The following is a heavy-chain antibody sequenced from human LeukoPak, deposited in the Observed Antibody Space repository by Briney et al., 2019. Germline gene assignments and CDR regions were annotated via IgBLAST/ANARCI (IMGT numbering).Heavy chain of an antibody. V-gene: IGHV1-24*01. CDR3: ATEALAPHYYGSGSYMGPYYFDY. CDR2: FDPEDGET. Sequence: GASVKVSCKVSGYTLTELSMHWVRQAPGKGLEWMGGFDPEDGETIYAQKFQGRVTMTEDTSTDTAYMELSSLRSEDTAVYYCATEALAPHYYGSGSYMGPYYFDYSSERTLV. J-gene: IGHJ4*02. D-gene: IGHD3-10*01. CDR1: GYTLTELS.